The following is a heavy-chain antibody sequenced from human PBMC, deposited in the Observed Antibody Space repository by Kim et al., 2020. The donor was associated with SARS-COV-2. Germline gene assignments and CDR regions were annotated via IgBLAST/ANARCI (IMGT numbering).Heavy chain of an antibody. CDR1: GYSFTSYW. D-gene: IGHD2-21*02. V-gene: IGHV5-51*01. J-gene: IGHJ3*02. CDR3: AAQVTTTAFDI. CDR2: IYPGDSDT. Sequence: GESLKISCKGSGYSFTSYWIGWVRQMPGKGLEGMGIIYPGDSDTRYSPSFQGQVTIPADKSISTAYLQWSRLKASDTAMYYCAAQVTTTAFDIWGQGTMVTVSS.